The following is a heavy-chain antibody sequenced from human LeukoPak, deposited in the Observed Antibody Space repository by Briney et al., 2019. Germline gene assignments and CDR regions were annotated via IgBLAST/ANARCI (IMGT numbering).Heavy chain of an antibody. CDR1: GGSFSAYY. CDR3: ARQNGYFEWSPLRYYGMDV. D-gene: IGHD3-9*01. Sequence: PSETLSLTCAVYGGSFSAYYWSWIRQPPGKGLEWIGEISHSGGTNYNPSLKSRVTISVDTSKDQFSLKLSSVTAADTGVYYCARQNGYFEWSPLRYYGMDVWGKETTVTVSS. J-gene: IGHJ6*04. CDR2: ISHSGGT. V-gene: IGHV4-34*01.